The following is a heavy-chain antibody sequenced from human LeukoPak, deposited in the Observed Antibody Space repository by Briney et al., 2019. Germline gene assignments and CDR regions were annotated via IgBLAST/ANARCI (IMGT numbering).Heavy chain of an antibody. CDR1: GFTFDDYG. J-gene: IGHJ6*03. Sequence: PGGYLRLSCAASGFTFDDYGMSWVRPAPGKGLEWVSGINLDGGSTGYADSVKGRFTISRDNAKNSLYLQMNSVRAEDTALYYCARGRSCSSTSCYSYYYYYMDVWGKGTTVTVSS. CDR3: ARGRSCSSTSCYSYYYYYMDV. CDR2: INLDGGST. D-gene: IGHD2-2*02. V-gene: IGHV3-20*04.